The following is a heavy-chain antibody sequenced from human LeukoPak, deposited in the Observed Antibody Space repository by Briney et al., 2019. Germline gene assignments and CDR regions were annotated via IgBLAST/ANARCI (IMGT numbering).Heavy chain of an antibody. CDR1: GITFTTID. CDR2: ITKSGGST. Sequence: GGSLRLSCAVSGITFTTIDVSWVRLAPGKGLEWVSTITKSGGSTYYADSVKGRFTISRDNSKNTLYLQMSSLRAEDTAVYYCVKDGSGSYYTYYFDYWGQGTLVTVSS. J-gene: IGHJ4*02. V-gene: IGHV3-23*01. CDR3: VKDGSGSYYTYYFDY. D-gene: IGHD3-10*01.